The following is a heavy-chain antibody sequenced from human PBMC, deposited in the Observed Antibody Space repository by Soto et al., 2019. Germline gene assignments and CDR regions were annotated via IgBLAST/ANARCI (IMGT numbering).Heavy chain of an antibody. CDR2: IYHSGST. D-gene: IGHD3-10*01. V-gene: IGHV4-30-2*01. CDR3: ARGPPFGY. Sequence: QLQLQESGSGLAKPSQTLSLNCAVFGGSISSGGYSWSWIRQPPGKGLEWIGYIYHSGSTYYNPSLKSRVTMSVDRSKNQFSLKLSSVTAADTAVYYCARGPPFGYWGQGTLVTVSS. J-gene: IGHJ4*02. CDR1: GGSISSGGYS.